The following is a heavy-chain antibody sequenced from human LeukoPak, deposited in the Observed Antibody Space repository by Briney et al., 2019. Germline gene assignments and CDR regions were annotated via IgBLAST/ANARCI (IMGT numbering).Heavy chain of an antibody. D-gene: IGHD6-13*01. J-gene: IGHJ4*02. CDR3: AKDIGAAAGTARRGY. CDR1: GFTFGSYT. Sequence: GGSLRLSCAVSGFTFGSYTMNWVRQAPGKGLEWVSHISSTSTTYYADSVKGRFTTSRDNAKNTLYLQMNSLRAEDTAVYYCAKDIGAAAGTARRGYWGQGTLVTVSS. CDR2: ISSTSTT. V-gene: IGHV3-48*01.